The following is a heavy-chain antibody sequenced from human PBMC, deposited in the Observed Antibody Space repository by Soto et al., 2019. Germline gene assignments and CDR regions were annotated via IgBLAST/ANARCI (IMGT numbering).Heavy chain of an antibody. CDR3: ATRSGDYVGWFDP. D-gene: IGHD4-17*01. CDR1: GGSIIGSGFH. V-gene: IGHV4-39*01. Sequence: QLQLRESGPGLVKPSETLSLTCTVSGGSIIGSGFHWAWIRQPPGKGLEWIGSIYDSGTANYSPPRKSQLAIDVNTSKNQFSRRLGSVTAADTAVYYCATRSGDYVGWFDPWGQGTRVTVSS. CDR2: IYDSGTA. J-gene: IGHJ5*02.